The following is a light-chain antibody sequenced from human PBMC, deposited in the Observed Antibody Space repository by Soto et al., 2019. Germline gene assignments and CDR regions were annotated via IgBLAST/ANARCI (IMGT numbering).Light chain of an antibody. CDR1: QSVSSN. CDR3: QQYDNWPLT. CDR2: GAS. V-gene: IGKV3-15*01. Sequence: EIVMTQSPATLSVSPGERATLSCRASQSVSSNLAWYQQKSGQTPRLLIYGASTRPTDIPARFSGSGSGTEFTLTISSLQSEDFAVYYCQQYDNWPLTFGGGTKVEI. J-gene: IGKJ4*01.